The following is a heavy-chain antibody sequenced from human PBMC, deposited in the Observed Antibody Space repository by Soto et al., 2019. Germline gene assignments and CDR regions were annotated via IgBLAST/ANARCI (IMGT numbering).Heavy chain of an antibody. CDR1: GLIVSGFA. Sequence: XGFIRLFLGVCGLIVSGFAMNWVRQAPGKGLEWVGRIRTKAGNYATAYGASVKGRFTISRDDSKNTAYLQINSLKIEDTAVYYCTRRRYYYYGLDVWGQGTTVTVPS. CDR2: IRTKAGNYAT. J-gene: IGHJ6*02. CDR3: TRRRYYYYGLDV. D-gene: IGHD6-25*01. V-gene: IGHV3-73*01.